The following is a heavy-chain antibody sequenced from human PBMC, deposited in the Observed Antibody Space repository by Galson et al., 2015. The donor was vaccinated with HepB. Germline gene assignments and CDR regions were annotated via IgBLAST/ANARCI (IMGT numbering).Heavy chain of an antibody. D-gene: IGHD3-10*01. CDR1: GGSVSSGSYY. CDR3: ARDTPGSGVDY. J-gene: IGHJ4*02. Sequence: LSLTCTVSGGSVSSGSYYWSWIRQPPGKGLEWIGYIYYSGSTNYNPSLKSRVTISVDTSKNQFSLKLSSVTAADTAVYYCARDTPGSGVDYWGQGTLVTVSS. CDR2: IYYSGST. V-gene: IGHV4-61*01.